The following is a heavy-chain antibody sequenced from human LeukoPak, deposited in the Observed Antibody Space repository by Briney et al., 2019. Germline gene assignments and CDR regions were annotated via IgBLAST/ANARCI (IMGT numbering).Heavy chain of an antibody. CDR1: GFTFSDYY. CDR2: ISSSGSTI. CDR3: ARYRVAAAGIGYFDY. Sequence: GGSLRLSCAASGFTFSDYYMSWIRQAPGKGLEWVSYISSSGSTIYYADSVKGRFTISRDNAKNSLYPQMNSLRAEDTAVYYCARYRVAAAGIGYFDYWGQGTLVTVSS. D-gene: IGHD6-13*01. J-gene: IGHJ4*02. V-gene: IGHV3-11*01.